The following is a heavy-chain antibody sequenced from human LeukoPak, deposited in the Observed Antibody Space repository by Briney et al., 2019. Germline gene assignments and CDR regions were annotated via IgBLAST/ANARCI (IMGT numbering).Heavy chain of an antibody. D-gene: IGHD3-9*01. CDR2: INHNGEAI. CDR1: GFPFSSYV. CDR3: ARDYDWALDH. J-gene: IGHJ4*02. V-gene: IGHV3-48*02. Sequence: PGGSLRLSCEASGFPFSSYVMSWVRQAPGKGLEWISYINHNGEAIYYPDFVKGRFTISRDNAKNSLYLQMNALRDEDTAVYYCARDYDWALDHWGQGTLVTVSS.